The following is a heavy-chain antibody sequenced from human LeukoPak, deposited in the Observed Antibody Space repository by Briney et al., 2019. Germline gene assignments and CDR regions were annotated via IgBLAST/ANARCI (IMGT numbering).Heavy chain of an antibody. D-gene: IGHD5-12*01. CDR1: GFTFSSYG. J-gene: IGHJ4*02. Sequence: GGSLRLSCAASGFTFSSYGMHWVRQAPGKGLEWVAFIRYDGSNKYYADSVKGRFTISRDNSKNTLYLQMNSLRSEDTAVYYCAKDSMWLLDKDGIDYWGQGTLVTVSS. CDR2: IRYDGSNK. V-gene: IGHV3-30*02. CDR3: AKDSMWLLDKDGIDY.